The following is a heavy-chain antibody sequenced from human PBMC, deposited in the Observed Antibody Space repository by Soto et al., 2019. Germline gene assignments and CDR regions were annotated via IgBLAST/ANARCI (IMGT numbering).Heavy chain of an antibody. J-gene: IGHJ5*01. Sequence: SETLSLTCTVSGGSVSSGSHYWSWIRQPPGKGLEWIGYIYYSGSTNYNPSLKSRVTISVDTSKNQFSLKLSSVTAADTAVYYCARDRTTVVTDSWGQGTMVTVSS. V-gene: IGHV4-61*01. D-gene: IGHD4-17*01. CDR3: ARDRTTVVTDS. CDR2: IYYSGST. CDR1: GGSVSSGSHY.